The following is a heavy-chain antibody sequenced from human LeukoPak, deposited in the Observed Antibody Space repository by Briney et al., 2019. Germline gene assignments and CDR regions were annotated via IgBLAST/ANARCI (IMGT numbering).Heavy chain of an antibody. Sequence: PSETLSLTCTVSGYSISSGYYWGWIRQPPGKGLEWIGSIYYSGSTYYNPSLKSRVTISVDTSKNQFSLKLSSVTAADTAVYYCASRTLYSSGSSAFDIWGQGTMVTVSS. CDR1: GYSISSGYY. D-gene: IGHD6-19*01. CDR2: IYYSGST. J-gene: IGHJ3*02. V-gene: IGHV4-38-2*02. CDR3: ASRTLYSSGSSAFDI.